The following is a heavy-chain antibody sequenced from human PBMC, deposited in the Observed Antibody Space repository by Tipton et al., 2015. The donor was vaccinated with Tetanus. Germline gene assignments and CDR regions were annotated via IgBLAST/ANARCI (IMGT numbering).Heavy chain of an antibody. Sequence: SLRLSCATSGFTFSNTGFFWVRQAPGKGLECVALIWSDGNTKYNVDSVKGRFTISRDNSNNSLSLQMNSLRIDDTAVYYCAFRTNWRFSRGFDCWGQGILVTVSS. CDR2: IWSDGNTK. CDR3: AFRTNWRFSRGFDC. J-gene: IGHJ4*02. V-gene: IGHV3-33*07. D-gene: IGHD1-20*01. CDR1: GFTFSNTG.